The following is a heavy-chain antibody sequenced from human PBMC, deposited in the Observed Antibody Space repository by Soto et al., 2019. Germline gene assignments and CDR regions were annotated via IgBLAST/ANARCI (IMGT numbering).Heavy chain of an antibody. Sequence: PGGSLRLSCAASGFTFSSYSMNWVRQAPGKGLEWVSSISSSSSYIYYADSVKGRFTISRDNAKNSLYLQMNSLRAEDTAVYYCARDSSSWWTPRQKTYYFDYWGQGTLVTVSS. J-gene: IGHJ4*02. CDR3: ARDSSSWWTPRQKTYYFDY. CDR2: ISSSSSYI. V-gene: IGHV3-21*01. CDR1: GFTFSSYS. D-gene: IGHD6-13*01.